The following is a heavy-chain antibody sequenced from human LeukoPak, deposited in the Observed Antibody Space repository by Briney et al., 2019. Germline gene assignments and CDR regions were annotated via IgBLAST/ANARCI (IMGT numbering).Heavy chain of an antibody. D-gene: IGHD4-11*01. CDR3: ARDDPDYSSDYYYYYMDV. CDR2: IYNSGSS. V-gene: IGHV4-4*07. Sequence: ASETLSLTCTVSGGSISSYYWNWIRQPAGKGLEWIGRIYNSGSSNYNPSLKSRVTMSIDASKNQFSLKLSSVTAADTAVYYCARDDPDYSSDYYYYYMDVWGKGTTVTVS. CDR1: GGSISSYY. J-gene: IGHJ6*03.